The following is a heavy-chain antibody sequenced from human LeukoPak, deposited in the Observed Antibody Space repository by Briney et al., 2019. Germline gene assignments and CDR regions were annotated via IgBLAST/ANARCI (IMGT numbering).Heavy chain of an antibody. CDR2: INHSGST. Sequence: PSETLSLTCAVYGRSFSGYYWSWIRQPPGKGLEWIGEINHSGSTNYNPSLKSRVTISVDTSKNQFSLKLSSVTAADTAVYYCARGSTSSRSYNWFDPWGQGTLVTVSS. V-gene: IGHV4-34*01. D-gene: IGHD5/OR15-5a*01. CDR3: ARGSTSSRSYNWFDP. J-gene: IGHJ5*02. CDR1: GRSFSGYY.